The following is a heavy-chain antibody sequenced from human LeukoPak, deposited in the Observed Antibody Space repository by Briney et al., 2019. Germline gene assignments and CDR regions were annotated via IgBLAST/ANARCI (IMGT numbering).Heavy chain of an antibody. Sequence: ASVKVSCKASGGTFSSYAISWVRQAPGQGLEWLGGIIPIFGTANYAQKFQGRVTITTDESTSTAYMELSSLRSEDTAVYYCAREGVATLDYWGQGTLVTVSS. V-gene: IGHV1-69*05. D-gene: IGHD5-12*01. CDR1: GGTFSSYA. CDR3: AREGVATLDY. J-gene: IGHJ4*02. CDR2: IIPIFGTA.